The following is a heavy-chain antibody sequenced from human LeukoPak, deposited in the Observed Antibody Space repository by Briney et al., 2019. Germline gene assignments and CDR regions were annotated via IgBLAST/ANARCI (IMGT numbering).Heavy chain of an antibody. Sequence: GGSLRLSCAASGFTLSKAYMSWVRQAPGKGLEWVGRIKSETSGGTADYAAPVNGRFTISRDDSKNTVHLQMNGLKTEDTALYYCTILNGRDGNWGPGTLVSVSS. CDR3: TILNGRDGN. D-gene: IGHD5-24*01. CDR1: GFTLSKAY. V-gene: IGHV3-15*01. J-gene: IGHJ4*02. CDR2: IKSETSGGTA.